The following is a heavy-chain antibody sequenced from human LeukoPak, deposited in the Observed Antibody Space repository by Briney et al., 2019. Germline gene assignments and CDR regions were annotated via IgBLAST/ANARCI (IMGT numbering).Heavy chain of an antibody. J-gene: IGHJ4*02. Sequence: PGGSLRVSCAASGFTFSSYAVSWVRQAPGNGLEWVSAISGSGGSTYYADSVKGRFTISRDNSKNTLYLQMNSLRAEDTAVYYCAKPSTVTTFAWGQGTLVTVSS. V-gene: IGHV3-23*01. CDR1: GFTFSSYA. D-gene: IGHD4-17*01. CDR2: ISGSGGST. CDR3: AKPSTVTTFA.